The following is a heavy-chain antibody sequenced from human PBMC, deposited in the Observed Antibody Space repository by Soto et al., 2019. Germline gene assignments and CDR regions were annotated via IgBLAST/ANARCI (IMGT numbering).Heavy chain of an antibody. CDR3: VRGRSGWYGFDY. J-gene: IGHJ4*02. CDR1: GGSISIYY. V-gene: IGHV4-59*01. D-gene: IGHD6-19*01. CDR2: SYYSATT. Sequence: SETLSLTCTVSGGSISIYYWSWIRQPPGKGLEWIGYSYYSATTKYNPSLKSRVTISVDTSKNQFSLKVSSVTAADTAVYYCVRGRSGWYGFDYWGQGTLVTVSS.